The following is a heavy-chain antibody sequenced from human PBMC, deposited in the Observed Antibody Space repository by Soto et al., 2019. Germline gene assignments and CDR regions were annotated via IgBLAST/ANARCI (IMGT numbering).Heavy chain of an antibody. CDR3: AKGEWFGEFSWFDP. D-gene: IGHD3-10*01. CDR2: ISYDGSNK. J-gene: IGHJ5*02. V-gene: IGHV3-30*18. Sequence: QVQLVESGGGVVQPGRSLRLSCVASGFTFSNYGMHWVRQAPGKGLEWVAVISYDGSNKYYADSMRGRFTISRDNSKNTLYLQMNSLRAEDTAVYYCAKGEWFGEFSWFDPWGQGTLVTVSS. CDR1: GFTFSNYG.